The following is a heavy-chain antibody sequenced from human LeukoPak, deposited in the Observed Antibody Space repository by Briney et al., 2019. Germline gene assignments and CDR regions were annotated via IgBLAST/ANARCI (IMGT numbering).Heavy chain of an antibody. CDR2: ISYDGSNK. CDR1: GFTFSSYA. D-gene: IGHD5-24*01. J-gene: IGHJ4*02. V-gene: IGHV3-30*04. Sequence: GRSLRLSCAASGFTFSSYAMHWVRQAPGKGLEWVAVISYDGSNKYYADSVKGRFTISRDNSKNTLYLQMNSLRAEDPAVYYCARGPKRWLQPYYFDYWGQGTLVTVSS. CDR3: ARGPKRWLQPYYFDY.